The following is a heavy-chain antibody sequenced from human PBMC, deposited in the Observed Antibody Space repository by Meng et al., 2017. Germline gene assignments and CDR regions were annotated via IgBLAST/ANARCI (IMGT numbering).Heavy chain of an antibody. CDR3: ARAPQGYPLRRPGPVDY. V-gene: IGHV4-38-2*02. J-gene: IGHJ4*02. CDR2: IYHSGST. D-gene: IGHD1-1*01. CDR1: GYSISSGYY. Sequence: SETLSLTCTVSGYSISSGYYWGWIRQPPGKGLEWIGSIYHSGSTYYNPSLKSRVTISVDTSKNQFSLKLSSVTAADTAVYYCARAPQGYPLRRPGPVDYWGQGTLVTVSS.